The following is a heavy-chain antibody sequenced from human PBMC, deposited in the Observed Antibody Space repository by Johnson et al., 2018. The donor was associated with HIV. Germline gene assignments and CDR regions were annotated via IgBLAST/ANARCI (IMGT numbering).Heavy chain of an antibody. Sequence: EVQLVESGGGLVQPGWSLRLSCAASGFTFDDYAMHWVRQAPGKGLEWVSGLSWNSGSIGYADSVKGRFTISRDNAKNSLYLQMNSLRDEDTALYYCAKEIYGGGDWEDDAFDIWGQGTMVTVSS. J-gene: IGHJ3*02. CDR1: GFTFDDYA. D-gene: IGHD2-21*02. CDR2: LSWNSGSI. CDR3: AKEIYGGGDWEDDAFDI. V-gene: IGHV3-9*01.